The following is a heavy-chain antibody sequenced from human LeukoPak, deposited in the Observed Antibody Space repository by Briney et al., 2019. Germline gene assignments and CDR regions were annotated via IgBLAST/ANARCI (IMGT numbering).Heavy chain of an antibody. D-gene: IGHD2-15*01. Sequence: GGSLRLSCAASGFTFSNHGMHWVRQAPGKGLEWVSAISSTGGTAYYADSVKGRFTISRDNSKNTLYLQMNSLSAEDTAIYYCAKNGDRGAYCSGGSCYPYYYYNMDVWGKGTTVTISS. V-gene: IGHV3-23*01. CDR3: AKNGDRGAYCSGGSCYPYYYYNMDV. CDR1: GFTFSNHG. CDR2: ISSTGGTA. J-gene: IGHJ6*03.